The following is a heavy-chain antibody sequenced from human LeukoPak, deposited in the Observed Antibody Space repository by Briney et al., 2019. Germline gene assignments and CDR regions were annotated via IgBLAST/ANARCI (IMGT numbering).Heavy chain of an antibody. J-gene: IGHJ2*01. CDR3: ARDVYDSSLDL. D-gene: IGHD3-22*01. Sequence: GGSLRLSCAASGFTFSSYEMNWVRQAPGKGLEWVSYISSSGSTIYYADSVKGRFTISRDNAKNSLYLQMNSLRAEDTAVYYCARDVYDSSLDLWGRGTLVTVSS. V-gene: IGHV3-48*03. CDR2: ISSSGSTI. CDR1: GFTFSSYE.